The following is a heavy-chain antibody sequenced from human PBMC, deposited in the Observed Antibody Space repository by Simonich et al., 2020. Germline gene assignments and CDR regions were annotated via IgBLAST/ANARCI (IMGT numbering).Heavy chain of an antibody. D-gene: IGHD3-10*01. CDR3: ARDTSYYGSGSYYFDY. CDR1: GFTFSSYS. V-gene: IGHV3-21*01. CDR2: ISSSSSYI. Sequence: GGGLVKPGGSLRLSCAASGFTFSSYSMNWVRQAPGKGLEWVSSISSSSSYIYYADSVKGRFTIPRDNAKTSLYRQMNSLRAEDTAVYYCARDTSYYGSGSYYFDYWGQGTLVTVSS. J-gene: IGHJ4*02.